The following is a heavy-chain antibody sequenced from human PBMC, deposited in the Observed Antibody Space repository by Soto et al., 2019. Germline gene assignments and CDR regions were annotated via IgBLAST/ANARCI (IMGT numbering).Heavy chain of an antibody. J-gene: IGHJ5*02. CDR2: IDPKNGET. V-gene: IGHV1-46*01. CDR1: GDGLASCS. CDR3: LRDRPHALFDP. D-gene: IGHD3-3*02. Sequence: GASVEVGWEARGDGLASCSRRWVRQAPGQGHEWVARIDPKNGETKYARVLEGRITVTSQASTSTVYMEISSLRSDDTALYYRLRDRPHALFDPWGQVTLVTVS.